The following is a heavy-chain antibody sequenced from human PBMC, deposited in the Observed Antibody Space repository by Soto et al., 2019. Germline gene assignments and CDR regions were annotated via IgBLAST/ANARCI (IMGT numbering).Heavy chain of an antibody. CDR3: AKDRDSSGWSDYYFDY. V-gene: IGHV3-30*18. Sequence: GGSLRLSCAASGFTFSSYGMHWVRRAPGKGLEWVAVISYEGSNKYYADSVKGRFTISRDNSKNTLYLQMNSLRAEDTAVYYCAKDRDSSGWSDYYFDYWGQGTLVTVSS. CDR1: GFTFSSYG. J-gene: IGHJ4*02. D-gene: IGHD6-19*01. CDR2: ISYEGSNK.